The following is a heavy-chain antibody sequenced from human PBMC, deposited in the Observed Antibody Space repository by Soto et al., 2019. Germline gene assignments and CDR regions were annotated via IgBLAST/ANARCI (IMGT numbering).Heavy chain of an antibody. CDR1: GFTVSGYW. CDR3: ARALVVVTEYFDF. D-gene: IGHD3-22*01. Sequence: GGSRLSCVATGFTVSGYWMSWVRQAPGKGLEWVANIKQDGSEKHYVDSVKGRFTISKDNAKNSLFLQMNSLRAEDTAVYYCARALVVVTEYFDFWGQGILVTVSS. CDR2: IKQDGSEK. J-gene: IGHJ4*02. V-gene: IGHV3-7*03.